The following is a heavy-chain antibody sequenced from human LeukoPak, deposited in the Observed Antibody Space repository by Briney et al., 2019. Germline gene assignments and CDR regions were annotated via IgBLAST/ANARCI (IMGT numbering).Heavy chain of an antibody. D-gene: IGHD5-12*01. CDR3: GSIAASTSYYYYYMDV. CDR2: INHSGST. V-gene: IGHV4-34*01. CDR1: GGSFSGYY. Sequence: SETLSLTCSVHGGSFSGYYWSWIRQPPGKGLEWIGEINHSGSTNYNPSLKSRVTIPVDTSKNQFSLKLRSVTAADTAVYYCGSIAASTSYYYYYMDVWGKGTTVTVSS. J-gene: IGHJ6*03.